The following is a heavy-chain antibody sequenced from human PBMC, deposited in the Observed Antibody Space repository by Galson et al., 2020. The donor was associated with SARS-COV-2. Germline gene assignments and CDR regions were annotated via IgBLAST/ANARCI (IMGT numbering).Heavy chain of an antibody. Sequence: ETSETLSLTFTLSDGSIISYYWSWIRQPPGKGLDWIGYIYYSGSTNYNHSLKSPVTLSVDTSKNQFSLKLSTVTAADTAVYYCAGLAGYSSGWCDYYYYGMDVWGQGTTVTVSS. CDR3: AGLAGYSSGWCDYYYYGMDV. CDR1: DGSIISYY. CDR2: IYYSGST. V-gene: IGHV4-59*12. D-gene: IGHD6-19*01. J-gene: IGHJ6*02.